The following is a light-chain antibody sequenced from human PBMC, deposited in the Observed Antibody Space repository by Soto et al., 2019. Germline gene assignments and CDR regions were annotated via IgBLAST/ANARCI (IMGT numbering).Light chain of an antibody. CDR3: QQYNNWPPLT. Sequence: EIVVTQSPSALSVSPVERATLSCRASQSVSSNLAWYQQKPGQAPRLLIYGASTRATGIPARFSGSGSGTEFTLTISSLQSEDFAVYYCQQYNNWPPLTFGGGTKVDIK. CDR1: QSVSSN. CDR2: GAS. J-gene: IGKJ4*01. V-gene: IGKV3-15*01.